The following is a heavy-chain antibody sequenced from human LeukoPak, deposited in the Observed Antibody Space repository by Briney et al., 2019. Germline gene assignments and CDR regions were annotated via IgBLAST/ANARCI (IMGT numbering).Heavy chain of an antibody. V-gene: IGHV1-2*06. CDR2: INPNSGGT. CDR3: AREVDDYGDFKRGFDY. CDR1: GYTFTGYY. J-gene: IGHJ4*02. Sequence: GASVKVSRKASGYTFTGYYMHWVRQAPGQGLEWMGRINPNSGGTNYAQKFQGRVTMTRDTSISTAYMELSRLRSDDTAVYYCAREVDDYGDFKRGFDYWGQGTLVTVSS. D-gene: IGHD4-17*01.